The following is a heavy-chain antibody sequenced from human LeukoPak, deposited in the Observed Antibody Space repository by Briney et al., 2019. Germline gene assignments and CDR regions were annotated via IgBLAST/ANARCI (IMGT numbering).Heavy chain of an antibody. Sequence: GGSLRLSCAASGFTFSSYGMSWVRQAPGKGLEWVSAISGSGGSTYYADSVKGRFTISRDNSKNTLYLQMNSLRAEDTAVYYCAKAGSSWYPPFDYWGQKTLVTVSS. CDR3: AKAGSSWYPPFDY. J-gene: IGHJ4*02. CDR1: GFTFSSYG. CDR2: ISGSGGST. V-gene: IGHV3-23*01. D-gene: IGHD6-13*01.